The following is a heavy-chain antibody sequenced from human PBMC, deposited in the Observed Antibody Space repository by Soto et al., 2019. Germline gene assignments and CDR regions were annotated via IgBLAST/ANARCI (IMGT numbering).Heavy chain of an antibody. CDR1: GYTFSSYA. V-gene: IGHV1-3*01. J-gene: IGHJ4*02. CDR3: ARDTGDGTFDF. CDR2: INAGSGIT. D-gene: IGHD7-27*01. Sequence: QVHLVQSGAEVRKPGASVTVSCKASGYTFSSYAMHWVRQAPGQRLEWMGWINAGSGITKSSQKFQDRVTISRDTSASTAYMELTSLRSEDTAVYYCARDTGDGTFDFWGQGTLVTVSS.